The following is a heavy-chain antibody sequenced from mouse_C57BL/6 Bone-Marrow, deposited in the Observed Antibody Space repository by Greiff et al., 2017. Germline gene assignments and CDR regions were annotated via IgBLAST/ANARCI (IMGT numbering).Heavy chain of an antibody. CDR1: YTFTDYYM. Sequence: VHVKQSGPELVKPGASVKMSCKASGYTFTDYYMHWVKQKPGKGLEWIGEIYPGSGNTYYNEKFKGKATLTADTSSSTAYMQLSSLTSEDSAVYFCAKEGGSHVAMDYWGQGTSVTVSS. CDR3: KEGGSHVAMDY. D-gene: IGHD6-2*01. J-gene: IGHJ4*01. CDR2: YPGSGNTY. V-gene: IGHV1-83*01.